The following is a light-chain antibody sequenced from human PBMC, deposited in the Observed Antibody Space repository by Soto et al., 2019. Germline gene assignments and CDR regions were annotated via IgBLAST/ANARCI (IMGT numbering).Light chain of an antibody. V-gene: IGLV7-43*01. CDR3: LLFYGDGVV. CDR2: STT. J-gene: IGLJ2*01. Sequence: QAVVTQEPSLTVSPGGTVTLTCASSTGAVTSGYYPNWFQQKPGQPPRAQIYSTTYKHSWTPARFSGSLLGGKAALTLSGVQPEDEADYYCLLFYGDGVVFGGGTKLTVL. CDR1: TGAVTSGYY.